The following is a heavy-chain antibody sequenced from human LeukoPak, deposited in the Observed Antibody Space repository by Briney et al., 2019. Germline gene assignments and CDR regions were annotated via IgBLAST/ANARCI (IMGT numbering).Heavy chain of an antibody. D-gene: IGHD6-19*01. V-gene: IGHV1-18*01. CDR1: GYSFTSNV. Sequence: ASVKVSCKASGYSFTSNVISWVRQAPGQGLEWMGWISAYNGNTNYAQKLQGRVTMTTDTSTSTAYMELRSLRSDDTAVYYCARFGLGKHIEVAGIPFDIWGQGTMVTVSS. CDR3: ARFGLGKHIEVAGIPFDI. CDR2: ISAYNGNT. J-gene: IGHJ3*02.